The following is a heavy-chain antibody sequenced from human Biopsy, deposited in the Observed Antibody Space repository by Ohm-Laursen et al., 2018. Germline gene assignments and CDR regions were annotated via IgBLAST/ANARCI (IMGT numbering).Heavy chain of an antibody. D-gene: IGHD3/OR15-3a*01. V-gene: IGHV4-59*08. J-gene: IGHJ4*02. Sequence: GTLSLTCTVSGGSITADFWTWIRQTPGERLEWIGYRFHSGSPMYNPSLKSRVTISVDTSKSQLSLTLTFVTAADTAVYYCVRLNRRGNIIFFDYWGRGTLVTVSS. CDR2: RFHSGSP. CDR3: VRLNRRGNIIFFDY. CDR1: GGSITADF.